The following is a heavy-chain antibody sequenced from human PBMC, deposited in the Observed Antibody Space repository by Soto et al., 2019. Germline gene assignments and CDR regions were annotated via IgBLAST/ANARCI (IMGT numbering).Heavy chain of an antibody. V-gene: IGHV1-18*01. Sequence: QVQLVQSGAEVKKPGASVKVSCKASGYTFTSYGISWVRQAPGQGLEWMGWISAYNGNTNYAQRLQGRVTMTTDTSTSTAYMELRSLRSDDTAVYYCARDSVLRYFDWSQPRWFFDYWGQGTLVTVSS. J-gene: IGHJ4*02. CDR2: ISAYNGNT. CDR3: ARDSVLRYFDWSQPRWFFDY. D-gene: IGHD3-9*01. CDR1: GYTFTSYG.